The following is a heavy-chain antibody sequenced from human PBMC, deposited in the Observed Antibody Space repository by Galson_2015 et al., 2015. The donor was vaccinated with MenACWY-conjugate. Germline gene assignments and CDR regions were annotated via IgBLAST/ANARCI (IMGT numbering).Heavy chain of an antibody. CDR2: ISYDGSNK. CDR3: ARGTRGVTDTDFDY. V-gene: IGHV3-30*04. D-gene: IGHD3-10*01. CDR1: GFTFSSYA. J-gene: IGHJ4*02. Sequence: SLRLSCAASGFTFSSYAMPWVRQAPGKGLEWVAVISYDGSNKYYADSVKGRFTISRDNSKNTLYLQMNSLRAEDTAVYYCARGTRGVTDTDFDYSGQGTLVTVPS.